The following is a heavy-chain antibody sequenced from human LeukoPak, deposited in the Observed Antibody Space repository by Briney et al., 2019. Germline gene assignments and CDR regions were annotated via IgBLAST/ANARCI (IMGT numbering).Heavy chain of an antibody. CDR3: AREVIWFGELF. V-gene: IGHV3-21*01. D-gene: IGHD3-10*01. Sequence: GGSLRLSCAASGFTFSSYSMNWVRQAPGKGLEWVSSISSSSSYIYYADSVKGRFTISRDNAKNSLYLQMNSLRAEDTAVYYCAREVIWFGELFWGQGTLVTVSS. J-gene: IGHJ4*02. CDR1: GFTFSSYS. CDR2: ISSSSSYI.